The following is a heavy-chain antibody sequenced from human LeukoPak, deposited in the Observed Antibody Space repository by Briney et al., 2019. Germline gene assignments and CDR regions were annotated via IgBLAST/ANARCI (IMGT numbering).Heavy chain of an antibody. CDR3: AKKTIAVAGPFDY. V-gene: IGHV3-23*01. CDR2: ISGSGGNT. J-gene: IGHJ4*02. CDR1: GFTFSSYT. D-gene: IGHD6-19*01. Sequence: PGGSLRLSCAASGFTFSSYTMSWVRQAPGKGLEWVSRISGSGGNTYYADSAKGRFTISRDNSKNALYLQMNSLRAEDTAVYYCAKKTIAVAGPFDYWGQGTLVTISS.